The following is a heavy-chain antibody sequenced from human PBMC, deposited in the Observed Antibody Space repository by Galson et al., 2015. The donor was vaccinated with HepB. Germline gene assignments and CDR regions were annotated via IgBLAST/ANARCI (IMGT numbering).Heavy chain of an antibody. CDR1: GVSIGRTRFY. CDR3: AFSGSDSPGEYYFDD. Sequence: LTCTVSGVSIGRTRFYYGWIRQPPGRGLEWIGNIYYSGSTYYNPSLRSRVTISVDTSKNQFSLRLNSVTAADTSVYYCAFSGSDSPGEYYFDDWGQGTLVTVSS. D-gene: IGHD1-26*01. CDR2: IYYSGST. J-gene: IGHJ4*02. V-gene: IGHV4-39*01.